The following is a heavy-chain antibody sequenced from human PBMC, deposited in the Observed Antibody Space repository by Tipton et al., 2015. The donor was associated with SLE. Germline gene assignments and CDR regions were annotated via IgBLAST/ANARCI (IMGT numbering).Heavy chain of an antibody. CDR3: ARTSGSYMDY. D-gene: IGHD3-10*01. J-gene: IGHJ4*02. CDR1: GGSISSGGYY. Sequence: TLSLTCTVSGGSISSGGYYWSWIRQLPGKGLEWIGYIYYSGNTYYNPSLKSRVTISLDTSKNQFSLKLSSVTAADTAVYYCARTSGSYMDYWGQGTLVTVSS. V-gene: IGHV4-31*03. CDR2: IYYSGNT.